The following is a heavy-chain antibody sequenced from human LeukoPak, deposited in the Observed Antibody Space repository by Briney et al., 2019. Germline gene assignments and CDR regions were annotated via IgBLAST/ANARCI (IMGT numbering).Heavy chain of an antibody. D-gene: IGHD1-1*01. CDR1: GGTFSSYA. CDR3: ARGRPTNLNGIY. V-gene: IGHV1-8*02. J-gene: IGHJ4*02. CDR2: MNPESGNT. Sequence: ASVKVSCKASGGTFSSYAISWVRQAPGQGFEWMGWMNPESGNTNYAQKFQGRVTMTWDTSINTAYMELSSLRSEDTAVYYCARGRPTNLNGIYWGQGTLVTVSS.